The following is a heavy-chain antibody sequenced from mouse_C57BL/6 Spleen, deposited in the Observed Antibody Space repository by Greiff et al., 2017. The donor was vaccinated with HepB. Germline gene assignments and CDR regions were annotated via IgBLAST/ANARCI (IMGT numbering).Heavy chain of an antibody. CDR1: GYAFSSYW. CDR3: ARTLTVVATDYAMDY. J-gene: IGHJ4*01. Sequence: VQLQQSGAELVKPGASVKISCKASGYAFSSYWMNWVKQRPGKGLEWIGQIYPGDGDTNYNGKFKGKATLTADKSSSTAYMQLSSLTSEDSAVYFCARTLTVVATDYAMDYWGQGTSVTVSS. V-gene: IGHV1-80*01. CDR2: IYPGDGDT. D-gene: IGHD1-1*01.